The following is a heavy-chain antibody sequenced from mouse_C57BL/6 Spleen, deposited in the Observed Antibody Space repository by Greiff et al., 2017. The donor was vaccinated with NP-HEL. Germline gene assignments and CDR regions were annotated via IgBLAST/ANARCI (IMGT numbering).Heavy chain of an antibody. Sequence: DVKLVESGGGLVQPGGSLKLSCAASGFTFSDYYMYWVRQTPEKRLEWVAYISNGGGSTYYPDTVKGRFTISRDNAKNTLYLQMSRLKSEDTAMYYCARRGRDYDAYAMDYWGQGTSVTVSS. CDR1: GFTFSDYY. V-gene: IGHV5-12*01. J-gene: IGHJ4*01. CDR2: ISNGGGST. D-gene: IGHD2-4*01. CDR3: ARRGRDYDAYAMDY.